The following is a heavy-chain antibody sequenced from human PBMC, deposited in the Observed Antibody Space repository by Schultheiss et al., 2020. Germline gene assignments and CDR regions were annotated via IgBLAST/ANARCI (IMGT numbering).Heavy chain of an antibody. V-gene: IGHV4-61*02. J-gene: IGHJ5*02. CDR3: ARLPYDTTQRGFDP. CDR2: IYTSGST. Sequence: SETLSLTCTVSGGSISSGSYYWSWIRQPAGKGLEWIGRIYTSGSTYYNPSLKSRVTISVDTSNNQFSLQLSSVTAADTAVYYCARLPYDTTQRGFDPWGQGTLVTVSS. D-gene: IGHD3-22*01. CDR1: GGSISSGSYY.